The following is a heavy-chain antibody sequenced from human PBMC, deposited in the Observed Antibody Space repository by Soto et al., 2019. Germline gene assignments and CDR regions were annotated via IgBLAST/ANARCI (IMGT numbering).Heavy chain of an antibody. V-gene: IGHV3-49*03. CDR3: TRPRQQLPTYYYYYYMDV. Sequence: GGSLRLSCTASGFTFGDYAMSWFRQAPGKGLEWVGFIRSKAYGGTTEYAASVKGRFTISRDDSKSIAYLQMNSLKTEDTAVYYCTRPRQQLPTYYYYYYMDVWGKGTTVTVSS. CDR1: GFTFGDYA. J-gene: IGHJ6*03. D-gene: IGHD6-13*01. CDR2: IRSKAYGGTT.